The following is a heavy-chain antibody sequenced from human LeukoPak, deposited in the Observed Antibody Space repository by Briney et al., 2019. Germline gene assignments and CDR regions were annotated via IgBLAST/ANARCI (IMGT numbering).Heavy chain of an antibody. CDR3: ARDRVLGSGSSDY. J-gene: IGHJ4*02. CDR2: IRGDGGDT. D-gene: IGHD3-10*01. V-gene: IGHV3-74*01. Sequence: PGGSLTLSCTVSGFTFSNYWMHWVRQAPGKGLVWVSRIRGDGGDTNYADSVKGRFTVSRDNAKNTLYLQMNSLRTEDTAVYFCARDRVLGSGSSDYWGQGTLVTVSS. CDR1: GFTFSNYW.